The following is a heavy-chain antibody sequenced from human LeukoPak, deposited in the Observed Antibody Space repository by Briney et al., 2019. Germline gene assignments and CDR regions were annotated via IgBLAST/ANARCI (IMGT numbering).Heavy chain of an antibody. CDR1: GFTFDDYA. D-gene: IGHD5-18*01. J-gene: IGHJ4*02. V-gene: IGHV3-9*01. CDR3: ARLIQLGNNLDY. CDR2: IFWNSGSI. Sequence: PGGSLRLSCVASGFTFDDYAMHWVRQAPGKGLEWVSGIFWNSGSIGYADSVKGRFTISRDNAKNSLHLQLNSLRAEDTAVYYCARLIQLGNNLDYWGQGTLVTVSS.